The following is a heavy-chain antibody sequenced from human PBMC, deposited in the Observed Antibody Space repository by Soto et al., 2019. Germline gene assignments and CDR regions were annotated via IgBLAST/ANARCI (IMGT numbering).Heavy chain of an antibody. CDR2: IIPIFGTA. J-gene: IGHJ2*01. CDR3: ASTKYDSSAYYYWSLGL. Sequence: QVVLVQSGAEVKKPGSSVKVSCQASEDTFRNYAISWVRQAPGQGLEWIGGIIPIFGTANYAQKFQGKVTITADTSANTVYLELSSLRSEDTAVYYCASTKYDSSAYYYWSLGLWGRGTLVTVSS. V-gene: IGHV1-69*06. CDR1: EDTFRNYA. D-gene: IGHD3-22*01.